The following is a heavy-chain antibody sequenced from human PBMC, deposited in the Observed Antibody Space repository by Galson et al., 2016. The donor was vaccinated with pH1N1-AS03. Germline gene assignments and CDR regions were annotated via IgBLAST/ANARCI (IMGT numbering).Heavy chain of an antibody. D-gene: IGHD2-15*01. CDR1: GFSCGDYP. Sequence: SLRLSCAASGFSCGDYPMNWVRQAPGKGLEWVSYISSSGADIFYADSVKGRFTISRDSAKNSLYLQMNSLRAEDTALYYCAKSPVYCSAGSCSDLGYYDYWGQGTLVTVPS. CDR3: AKSPVYCSAGSCSDLGYYDY. V-gene: IGHV3-21*04. J-gene: IGHJ4*02. CDR2: ISSSGADI.